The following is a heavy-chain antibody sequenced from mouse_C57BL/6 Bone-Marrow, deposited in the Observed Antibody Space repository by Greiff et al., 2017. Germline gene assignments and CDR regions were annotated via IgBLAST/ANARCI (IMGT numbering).Heavy chain of an antibody. J-gene: IGHJ2*01. CDR2: ISNGGGST. V-gene: IGHV5-12*01. CDR1: GFTFSDYY. Sequence: DVMLVESGGGLVQPGGSLKLSCAASGFTFSDYYMYWVRQTPEKRLEWVAYISNGGGSTYYPDTVKGRFTISRDNAKNTLYLQMSRLKSEDTAMYYCARLGIYSNYDYWGQGTTLTVSS. CDR3: ARLGIYSNYDY. D-gene: IGHD2-5*01.